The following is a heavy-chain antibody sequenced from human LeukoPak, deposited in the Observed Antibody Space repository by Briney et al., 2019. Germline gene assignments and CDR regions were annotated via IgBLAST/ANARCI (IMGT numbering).Heavy chain of an antibody. Sequence: SETLSLTCAVYGGSFSGYYWSWIRQPPGKGLEWIGEINHSGSTNYNPSLKSRVTISVDTSKNQFSLKLSSVTAADTAVYYCARDGIWFGELDYWGQGSLVTVSS. D-gene: IGHD3-10*01. V-gene: IGHV4-34*01. CDR2: INHSGST. CDR3: ARDGIWFGELDY. CDR1: GGSFSGYY. J-gene: IGHJ4*02.